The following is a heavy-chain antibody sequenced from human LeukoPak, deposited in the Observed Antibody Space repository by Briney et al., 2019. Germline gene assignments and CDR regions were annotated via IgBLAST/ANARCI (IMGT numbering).Heavy chain of an antibody. J-gene: IGHJ4*02. V-gene: IGHV1-69*13. CDR1: GGTFSSYA. CDR3: ARGTTVVTHTSYFDY. Sequence: ASVKVSCKASGGTFSSYAISWVRQAPGQGLEWMGGIIPIFGTANYAQKFQGRVTITADESTSTAYMELSSLRSEDTTVYYCARGTTVVTHTSYFDYWGQGTLVTVSS. D-gene: IGHD4-23*01. CDR2: IIPIFGTA.